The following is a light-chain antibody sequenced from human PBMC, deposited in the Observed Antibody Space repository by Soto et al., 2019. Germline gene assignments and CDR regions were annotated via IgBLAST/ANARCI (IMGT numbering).Light chain of an antibody. CDR2: EVN. CDR3: SSYTSSATLV. CDR1: SSDVGGYNY. Sequence: QSALTQPASVSGSPGQSITISCTGTSSDVGGYNYVSWYQQHPGKAPKLMIYEVNNRPSGVSNRFSGSKSGNTASLTISGLQAEDEADYHCSSYTSSATLVFGGGTKLTVL. V-gene: IGLV2-14*01. J-gene: IGLJ3*02.